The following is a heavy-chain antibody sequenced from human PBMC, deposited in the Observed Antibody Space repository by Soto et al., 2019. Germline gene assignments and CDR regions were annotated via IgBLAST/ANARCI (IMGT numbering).Heavy chain of an antibody. V-gene: IGHV4-31*03. CDR2: IYYSGST. J-gene: IGHJ2*01. Sequence: QVQLQESGPGLVKPSQTLSLTCTVSGGSISSGGYYWSWIRQHPGKGLEWIGYIYYSGSTYYNPSLESRVTISVDTSKNQFSLKLSSVTAADTAVYYCARDIHWTELTRDYRPSVLSYWYFDLWGRGTLVTVSS. D-gene: IGHD4-17*01. CDR1: GGSISSGGYY. CDR3: ARDIHWTELTRDYRPSVLSYWYFDL.